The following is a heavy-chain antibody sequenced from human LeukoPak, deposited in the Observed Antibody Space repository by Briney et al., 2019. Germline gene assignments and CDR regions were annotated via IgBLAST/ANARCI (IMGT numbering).Heavy chain of an antibody. CDR1: GFTFSGYY. V-gene: IGHV3-11*01. CDR3: ATLTGGDDAFDI. CDR2: ISSSGSTI. J-gene: IGHJ3*02. Sequence: PGGSLRLSCAASGFTFSGYYMSWIRQAPGKGLEWVSDISSSGSTIYYADSVKGRFTISRDNDKNSLYLQMNSLGAEDTAVYYCATLTGGDDAFDIWGQGTMVTVSS. D-gene: IGHD4-23*01.